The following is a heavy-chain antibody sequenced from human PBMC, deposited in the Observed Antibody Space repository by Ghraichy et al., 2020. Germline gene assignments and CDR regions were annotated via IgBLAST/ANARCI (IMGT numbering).Heavy chain of an antibody. CDR2: ISGSGGRT. D-gene: IGHD3-10*01. CDR3: AKDRGYGMDV. Sequence: LSLTCAASGFTFSTFAMSWGRQAPGKGLEWVSGISGSGGRTYYADSVKGRFTISRDKSKNTLYVHMNTLRAEDTAIYYCAKDRGYGMDVWGHGTTVTVSS. V-gene: IGHV3-23*01. CDR1: GFTFSTFA. J-gene: IGHJ6*02.